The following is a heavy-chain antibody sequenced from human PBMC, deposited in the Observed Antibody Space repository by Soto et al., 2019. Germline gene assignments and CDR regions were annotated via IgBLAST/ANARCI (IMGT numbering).Heavy chain of an antibody. CDR3: ARERHWLDY. Sequence: QVQLQESGPGLVKPSETLSLTCTVSGGSISNYYWSWIRQPQGKGLEWIGYIYYTGSTNYNPSLKSRFTISVDTSENQFSLRLSSVTVAYTAIYYCARERHWLDYWSQGTLVTISS. CDR1: GGSISNYY. CDR2: IYYTGST. V-gene: IGHV4-59*01. J-gene: IGHJ4*02. D-gene: IGHD6-19*01.